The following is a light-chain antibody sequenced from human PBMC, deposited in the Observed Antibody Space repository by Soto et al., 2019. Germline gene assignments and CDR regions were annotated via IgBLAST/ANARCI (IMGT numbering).Light chain of an antibody. V-gene: IGLV1-40*01. Sequence: QPVLTQPPSVTGARGQRVTISCTGSSSNIGAGHVVHWYQQLPGRAPKLLMYGSTNRPSGVPDRFSGSKSGTSASLAITGLQAEDEADYYCQSYDNSLSASVFGGGTKLTVL. CDR2: GST. J-gene: IGLJ2*01. CDR3: QSYDNSLSASV. CDR1: SSNIGAGHV.